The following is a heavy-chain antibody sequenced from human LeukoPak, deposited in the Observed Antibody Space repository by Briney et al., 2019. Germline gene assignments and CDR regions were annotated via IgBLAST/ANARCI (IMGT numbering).Heavy chain of an antibody. D-gene: IGHD3-10*01. CDR3: AKDLGSAPTRWGSYWYFDL. J-gene: IGHJ2*01. CDR1: GFTFSSYW. CDR2: IKQDGSEK. V-gene: IGHV3-7*01. Sequence: PGGSLRLSCAASGFTFSSYWMSWVRQAPGKGLEWVANIKQDGSEKYYVDSVKGRFTISRDNAKNSLYLQMNSLRAEDTAVYYCAKDLGSAPTRWGSYWYFDLWGRGTLVTVSS.